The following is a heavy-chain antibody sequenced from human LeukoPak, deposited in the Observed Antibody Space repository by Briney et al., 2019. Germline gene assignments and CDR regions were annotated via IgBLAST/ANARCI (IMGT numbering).Heavy chain of an antibody. CDR1: GFTFRSHA. Sequence: GGSLRLSCAASGFTFRSHAMSWVRQAPGKGLEWVSAISGSGGSTYYADSVKGRFTISRDNSKNTLYLQMNSLRAEDTAVYYCAKGGSKDYYYYGMDVWGQGTTVTVSS. CDR2: ISGSGGST. V-gene: IGHV3-23*01. J-gene: IGHJ6*02. CDR3: AKGGSKDYYYYGMDV. D-gene: IGHD4-11*01.